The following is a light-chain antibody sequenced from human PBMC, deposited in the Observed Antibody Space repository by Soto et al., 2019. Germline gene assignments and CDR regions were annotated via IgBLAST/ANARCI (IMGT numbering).Light chain of an antibody. J-gene: IGLJ2*01. CDR3: AAWDGSLNGWV. CDR2: SND. Sequence: QSVLTQAPSASGTPGQRVTISCSGSSSNFGSNTVSWYQQVPGTAPKLLIYSNDQRPSGVPDRFSGSKSGTSASLAIGGLQSEDEADYYCAAWDGSLNGWVFGGGTKLTVL. CDR1: SSNFGSNT. V-gene: IGLV1-44*01.